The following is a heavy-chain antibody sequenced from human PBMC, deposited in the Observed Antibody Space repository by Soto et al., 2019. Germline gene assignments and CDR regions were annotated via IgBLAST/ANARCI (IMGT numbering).Heavy chain of an antibody. V-gene: IGHV4-61*01. J-gene: IGHJ6*02. Sequence: KTSETLSLTCTVSGGSVNSGSFYWTWIRQPPGKGLEWIGHIYNSETTNYNPSLKSRVTMSVDTSKNQFSLILTSVTAADTAVYCCARDRILDGLDVWGHGTSVTVSS. CDR1: GGSVNSGSFY. CDR2: IYNSETT. CDR3: ARDRILDGLDV.